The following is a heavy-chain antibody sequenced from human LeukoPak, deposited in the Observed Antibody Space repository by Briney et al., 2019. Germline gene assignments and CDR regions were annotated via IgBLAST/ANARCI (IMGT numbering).Heavy chain of an antibody. Sequence: SETLSLTCTVSGGSISSSSYYWGWIRQPPGKGLEWIGSIYYSGSTYYNPSLKSRVTLSVDTSKNQFSLRLTSVTAADTAFYYCAREQYSSDWYGHDSWGQGTLVTVSS. J-gene: IGHJ4*02. CDR3: AREQYSSDWYGHDS. V-gene: IGHV4-39*07. D-gene: IGHD6-13*01. CDR1: GGSISSSSYY. CDR2: IYYSGST.